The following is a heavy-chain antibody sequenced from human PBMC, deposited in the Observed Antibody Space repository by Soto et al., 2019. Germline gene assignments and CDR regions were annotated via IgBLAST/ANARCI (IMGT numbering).Heavy chain of an antibody. Sequence: TGGSLRLSCAASGFTFSNAWMSWVRQAPGKGLEWVGLIKSKTDGGTTDYAAPVKGRFTISRDDSKNTLYLQMNSLKREETAVYYCTTAGVGATYYYSYGMEVGGQGTTVTVS. V-gene: IGHV3-15*01. D-gene: IGHD1-26*01. CDR2: IKSKTDGGTT. CDR3: TTAGVGATYYYSYGMEV. CDR1: GFTFSNAW. J-gene: IGHJ6*02.